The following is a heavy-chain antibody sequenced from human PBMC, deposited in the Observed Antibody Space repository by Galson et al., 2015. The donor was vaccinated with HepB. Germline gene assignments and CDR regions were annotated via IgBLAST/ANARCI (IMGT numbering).Heavy chain of an antibody. J-gene: IGHJ3*02. CDR3: ARSPATTLDDAFDI. D-gene: IGHD6-25*01. V-gene: IGHV3-30-3*01. CDR1: GFTFSSYA. Sequence: SLRLSCAASGFTFSSYALHWVRQAPGKGLEWVAVISYDGTDKYYADSVKGRFTISRDSSKNTLYLQMNSLRAEDTAVYYCARSPATTLDDAFDIWGQGTMVTVSA. CDR2: ISYDGTDK.